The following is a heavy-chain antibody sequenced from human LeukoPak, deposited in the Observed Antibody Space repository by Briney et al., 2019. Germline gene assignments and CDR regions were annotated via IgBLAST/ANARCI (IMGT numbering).Heavy chain of an antibody. J-gene: IGHJ4*02. V-gene: IGHV1-69*13. CDR1: GGTFSSYA. D-gene: IGHD4-17*01. Sequence: ASVKVSCKASGGTFSSYAISWVRQAPGQGLEWMGGIIPIFGTANYAQKFQGRVTITADESTSTAYMELSSLRSEDTAVYYCAATSENDYGDYVYDYWGQGTLVTVSS. CDR3: AATSENDYGDYVYDY. CDR2: IIPIFGTA.